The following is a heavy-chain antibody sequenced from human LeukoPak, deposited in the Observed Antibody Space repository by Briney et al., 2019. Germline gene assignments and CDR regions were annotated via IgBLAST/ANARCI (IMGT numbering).Heavy chain of an antibody. CDR1: GFTFSSYS. CDR2: ISSSSSTI. D-gene: IGHD2-2*01. Sequence: PGGSLRLSCAASGFTFSSYSMNWARQAPGKGLEWVSYISSSSSTIYYADSVKGRFTISRDNAKNSLYLQMNSLRAEDTAVYYCAREVSHCSSTSCSSGDYWGQGTLVTVSS. CDR3: AREVSHCSSTSCSSGDY. V-gene: IGHV3-48*01. J-gene: IGHJ4*02.